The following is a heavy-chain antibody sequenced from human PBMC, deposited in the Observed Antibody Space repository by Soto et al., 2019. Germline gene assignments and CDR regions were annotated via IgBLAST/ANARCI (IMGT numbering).Heavy chain of an antibody. Sequence: AETLSLTCTVSGGSISSYYWSWIRQPPGKGLEWIGYIYYSGSTNYNPSLKSRVTISVDTSQNQFSLKLSSVTAADTAVYYCARAADLYYYYYYMDVWGQGTTVTVSS. CDR3: ARAADLYYYYYYMDV. CDR2: IYYSGST. V-gene: IGHV4-59*01. D-gene: IGHD6-25*01. J-gene: IGHJ6*03. CDR1: GGSISSYY.